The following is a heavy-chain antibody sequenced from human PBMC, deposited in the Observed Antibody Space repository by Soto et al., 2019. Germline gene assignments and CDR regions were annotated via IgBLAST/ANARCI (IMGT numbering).Heavy chain of an antibody. J-gene: IGHJ6*02. CDR3: ARDKDRQQLGGNFYYGIDV. CDR1: GGTFGNSA. D-gene: IGHD3-3*02. CDR2: ITPIFPTP. V-gene: IGHV1-69*01. Sequence: QVQLVQSGAEVKKPGSSVTVSCKASGGTFGNSAISWVRQAPGQGLEWMGGITPIFPTPDYAQKFQGRVRITADESTSTADMELTSLRSEDTAVYYCARDKDRQQLGGNFYYGIDVWGQGTTVTVSS.